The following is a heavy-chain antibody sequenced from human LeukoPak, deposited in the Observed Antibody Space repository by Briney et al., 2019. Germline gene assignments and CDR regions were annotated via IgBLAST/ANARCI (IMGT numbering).Heavy chain of an antibody. CDR1: GLTFSSYE. V-gene: IGHV3-48*03. D-gene: IGHD3-22*01. J-gene: IGHJ4*02. CDR2: ISSSGSTI. CDR3: AREGFDSSGYYSD. Sequence: PGGSLRLSCAASGLTFSSYEMNWVRQAPGKGLEWVSYISSSGSTIYYADSVKGRFTISRDNAKNSLYLQMNSLRAEDTAVYYCAREGFDSSGYYSDWGQGTLVTVSS.